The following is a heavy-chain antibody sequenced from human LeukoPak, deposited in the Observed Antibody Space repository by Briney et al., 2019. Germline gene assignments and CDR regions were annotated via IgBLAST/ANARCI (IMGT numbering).Heavy chain of an antibody. CDR1: NGSLSGYF. D-gene: IGHD2-2*01. CDR2: IYYGGSS. J-gene: IGHJ5*02. V-gene: IGHV4-30-4*01. CDR3: ARGVVPGDLYNWFDP. Sequence: SETLSLTCVVSNGSLSGYFWSWVRQSPGKGLEWIGYIYYGGSSYYNPSLKSRLTISVDTSKNQFSLKMISVTAADTAVYYCARGVVPGDLYNWFDPWGQGTLVTVSS.